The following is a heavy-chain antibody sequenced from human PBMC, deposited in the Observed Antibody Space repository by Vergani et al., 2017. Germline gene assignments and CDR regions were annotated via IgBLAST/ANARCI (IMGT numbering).Heavy chain of an antibody. CDR3: ARGVRDYGDQYEYFQH. Sequence: QVQLVQSGAEVKKPGASVKVSCKASGYTFTSYDINWVRQATGQGLEWMGWMNPNSGNTGYAQKFQGRVTTTRNTSISTAYMELSSLRSEDTAVYYCARGVRDYGDQYEYFQHWGQGTLVTVSS. D-gene: IGHD4-17*01. V-gene: IGHV1-8*01. CDR1: GYTFTSYD. CDR2: MNPNSGNT. J-gene: IGHJ1*01.